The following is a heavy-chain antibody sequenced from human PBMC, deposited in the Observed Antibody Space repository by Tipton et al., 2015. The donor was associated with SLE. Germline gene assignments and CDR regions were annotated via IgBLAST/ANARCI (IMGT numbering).Heavy chain of an antibody. D-gene: IGHD3-16*02. CDR2: ISSSSSYI. V-gene: IGHV3-21*04. J-gene: IGHJ6*02. CDR3: VKDIEPGGADV. Sequence: SLRLSCAASGFAFSSYSMNWVRQAPGKGPEWVSFISSSSSYIVYSDSVKGRFTTSRDNAKNALYLQMNSLRAEDTALYYCVKDIEPGGADVWGQGTTVTVSS. CDR1: GFAFSSYS.